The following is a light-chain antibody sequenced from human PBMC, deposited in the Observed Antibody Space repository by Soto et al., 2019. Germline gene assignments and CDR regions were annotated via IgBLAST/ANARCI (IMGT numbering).Light chain of an antibody. Sequence: QSVLTQPPSVSGAPGQRVTISCTGSSSNIGVGYDVHWYQQLPGTAPKLLIYANSRRPAGIPDRFSGSKSGTSASLAISGLRSEDEADYYCAAWDDSLSGWVFGGGTKLTVL. CDR2: ANS. CDR1: SSNIGVGYD. V-gene: IGLV1-40*01. J-gene: IGLJ3*02. CDR3: AAWDDSLSGWV.